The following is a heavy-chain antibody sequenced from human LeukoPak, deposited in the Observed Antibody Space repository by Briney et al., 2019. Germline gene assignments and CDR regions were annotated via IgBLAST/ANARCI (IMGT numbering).Heavy chain of an antibody. J-gene: IGHJ4*02. CDR3: ARVGAFMNEVPLSD. D-gene: IGHD3-10*01. V-gene: IGHV3-20*04. CDR2: INWNGGST. Sequence: GGSLRLSCAASGFTFDDYGMSWVRQAPGKGLEWVSGINWNGGSTGYADSVKGRFTIPRDNAKNSLYLQMNSLRAEDTALYYCARVGAFMNEVPLSDWGQGTLVTVSS. CDR1: GFTFDDYG.